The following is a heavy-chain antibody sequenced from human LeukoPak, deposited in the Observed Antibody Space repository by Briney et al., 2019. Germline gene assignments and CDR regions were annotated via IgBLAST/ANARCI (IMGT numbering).Heavy chain of an antibody. CDR2: IKQDGDER. Sequence: GGSLRLSCTSSGFTFKSYWMSWVRQAPGKGLEWVANIKQDGDERYYVDSVKGRFTISRDNSKNSLYLQMNSLRAEDTAVYYCARDWGNWMNAFDIWGQGTMVTVSS. J-gene: IGHJ3*02. D-gene: IGHD1-20*01. CDR3: ARDWGNWMNAFDI. V-gene: IGHV3-7*05. CDR1: GFTFKSYW.